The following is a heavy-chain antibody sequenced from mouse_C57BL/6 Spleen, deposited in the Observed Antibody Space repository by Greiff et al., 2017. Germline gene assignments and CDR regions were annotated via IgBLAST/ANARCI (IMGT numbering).Heavy chain of an antibody. D-gene: IGHD1-1*01. CDR3: ARDGSSYDWYFDV. Sequence: EVQLQQSGPELLKPGASVQIPCKASGYTFTDYNLDWVKQNHGKSLEWIGDINPNNGGTIYNQKFKGKATLTVDKSSSTAYMEIRSLTSEDTAVYYCARDGSSYDWYFDVWGTGTTVTVSS. CDR1: GYTFTDYN. CDR2: INPNNGGT. J-gene: IGHJ1*03. V-gene: IGHV1-18*01.